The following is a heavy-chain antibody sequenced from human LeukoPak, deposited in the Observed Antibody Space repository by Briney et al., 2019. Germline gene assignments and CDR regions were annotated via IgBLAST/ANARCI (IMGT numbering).Heavy chain of an antibody. CDR2: INPNTGGT. CDR1: GYTFTGYY. Sequence: VASVKVSCKASGYTFTGYYMHWVRQAPGQGLEWMGWINPNTGGTNYAQRFQGRVTMTRDTTISTAYMELSRLTSDDTAVYYCASYPRYSSSPPFDYWGQGTLSPSPQ. J-gene: IGHJ4*02. CDR3: ASYPRYSSSPPFDY. V-gene: IGHV1-2*02. D-gene: IGHD6-6*01.